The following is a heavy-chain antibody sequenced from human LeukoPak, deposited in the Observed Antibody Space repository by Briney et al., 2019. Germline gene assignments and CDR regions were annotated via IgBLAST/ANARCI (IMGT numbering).Heavy chain of an antibody. CDR3: AREVRLMTIFGVLDN. V-gene: IGHV3-48*03. D-gene: IGHD3-3*01. CDR1: GFTFSTYE. J-gene: IGHJ4*02. CDR2: ISSSGSTI. Sequence: GGSLRLSCADSGFTFSTYEMNWVRLAPGKGLEWVSYISSSGSTIYYADSVKGRFTIPRDNAKNSLYLQMNSLRVEDTAVYYCAREVRLMTIFGVLDNWGQGTLVTVSS.